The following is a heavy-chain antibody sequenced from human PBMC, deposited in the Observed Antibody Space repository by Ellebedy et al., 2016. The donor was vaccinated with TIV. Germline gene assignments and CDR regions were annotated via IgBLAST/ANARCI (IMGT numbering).Heavy chain of an antibody. J-gene: IGHJ3*02. Sequence: GESLKISCAASGFTFSSYAMSWVRQAPGKGLEWVSAISGSGGSTYYADSVKGRFTISRDNSKNTLYLQMNSLRAEDTAVYYCAKPVTTFDDAFDIWGQGTMVTVSS. D-gene: IGHD4-17*01. CDR3: AKPVTTFDDAFDI. V-gene: IGHV3-23*01. CDR1: GFTFSSYA. CDR2: ISGSGGST.